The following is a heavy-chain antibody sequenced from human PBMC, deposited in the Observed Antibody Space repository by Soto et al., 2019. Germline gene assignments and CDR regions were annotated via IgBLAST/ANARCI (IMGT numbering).Heavy chain of an antibody. D-gene: IGHD6-13*01. CDR2: VYHTGTT. CDR1: GDSIRSSY. V-gene: IGHV4-59*01. J-gene: IGHJ4*02. Sequence: SETLSLTCTVSGDSIRSSYWSWVRQPPGRGLEWIGYVYHTGTTNSNPSLKSRVTISPDTSKNLFSLKLISVTPADTAVYFCARDMSGGSSWYEFDSWGPGTPVTVYS. CDR3: ARDMSGGSSWYEFDS.